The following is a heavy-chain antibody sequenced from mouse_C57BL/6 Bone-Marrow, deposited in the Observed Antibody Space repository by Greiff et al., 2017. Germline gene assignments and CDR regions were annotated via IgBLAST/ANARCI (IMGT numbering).Heavy chain of an antibody. D-gene: IGHD2-1*01. CDR1: GYTFTSYW. Sequence: VKLQESGAELVKPGASVKLSCKASGYTFTSYWMHWVKQRPGRSLEWIGRIDPNSGGTKYNEKFKSKATLTVDKPSSTAYMQLSSLTSEDSAVYYCALTTFAYWGQGTLVTVSA. CDR3: ALTTFAY. J-gene: IGHJ3*01. CDR2: IDPNSGGT. V-gene: IGHV1-72*01.